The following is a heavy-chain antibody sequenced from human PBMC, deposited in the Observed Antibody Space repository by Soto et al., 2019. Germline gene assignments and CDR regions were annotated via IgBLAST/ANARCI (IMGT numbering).Heavy chain of an antibody. Sequence: SETLSLTCTFSGGSISSYYWSWIRQPPGKGLEWIGYIYYSGSTNYNPSLKSRVTISVDTSKNQFSLKLSSVTAADTAVYYCASMFGLSAFDIWGQGTMVTVSS. CDR1: GGSISSYY. J-gene: IGHJ3*02. CDR2: IYYSGST. D-gene: IGHD3-10*02. V-gene: IGHV4-59*01. CDR3: ASMFGLSAFDI.